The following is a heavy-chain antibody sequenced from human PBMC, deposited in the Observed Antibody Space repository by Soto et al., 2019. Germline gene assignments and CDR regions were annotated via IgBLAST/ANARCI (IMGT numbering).Heavy chain of an antibody. Sequence: QVQLVQSGAEVKKPGSSVKVSCKASGGTFSSYTISWVRQAPGQGLEWMGRIIPILGIANYAQKFQGRVTITADKSTSTAYMELSSLRSEDTAVYYCARGVEDIVVVPAAMESGWGQGTLVTVSS. V-gene: IGHV1-69*02. CDR1: GGTFSSYT. D-gene: IGHD2-2*01. J-gene: IGHJ4*02. CDR2: IIPILGIA. CDR3: ARGVEDIVVVPAAMESG.